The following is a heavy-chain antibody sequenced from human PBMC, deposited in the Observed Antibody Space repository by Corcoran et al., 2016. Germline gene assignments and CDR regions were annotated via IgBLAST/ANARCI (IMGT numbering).Heavy chain of an antibody. Sequence: EVQLVESGGGLVKPGGSLRLSCAASGFTFSNAWMSWVRQAPGKGLEWVGRIKSKTDGGTTDYAAPVKGRFTISRDDSKNTLYLQMNSLKTEDTSVYYCTTDCGGYEPPICYYYYGMDVWGQGTTVTVSS. D-gene: IGHD5-12*01. CDR1: GFTFSNAW. V-gene: IGHV3-15*01. CDR3: TTDCGGYEPPICYYYYGMDV. J-gene: IGHJ6*02. CDR2: IKSKTDGGTT.